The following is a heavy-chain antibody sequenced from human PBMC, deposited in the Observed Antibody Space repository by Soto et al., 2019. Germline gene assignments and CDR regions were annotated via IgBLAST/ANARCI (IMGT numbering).Heavy chain of an antibody. CDR3: AKDGSGPGGAFDI. D-gene: IGHD3-10*01. Sequence: QVQLVQSGAEVKKPGSSVKVSCKASGGTFSSYAISWVRQAPGQGLEWMGGIIPIFGTSNDAQKFQARVTITADESTSTAYMELSSLRSEDTAVYYCAKDGSGPGGAFDIWGQGTMVTVSS. V-gene: IGHV1-69*01. CDR1: GGTFSSYA. CDR2: IIPIFGTS. J-gene: IGHJ3*02.